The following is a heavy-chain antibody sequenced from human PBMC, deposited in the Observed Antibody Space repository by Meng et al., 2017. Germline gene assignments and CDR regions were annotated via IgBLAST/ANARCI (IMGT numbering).Heavy chain of an antibody. Sequence: SVKVSCKASGGTFSSYAISWVRQAPGQGLEWMGGIIPIFGTANYAQKFQGRVTITADKSTSTAYMELSSLRSEDTAVYYCASVAIVGALNFDYWGQGTLVTVSS. CDR2: IIPIFGTA. J-gene: IGHJ4*02. D-gene: IGHD1-26*01. CDR1: GGTFSSYA. V-gene: IGHV1-69*06. CDR3: ASVAIVGALNFDY.